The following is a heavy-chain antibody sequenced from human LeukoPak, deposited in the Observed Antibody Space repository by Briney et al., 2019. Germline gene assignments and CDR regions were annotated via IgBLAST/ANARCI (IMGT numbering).Heavy chain of an antibody. D-gene: IGHD3-22*01. J-gene: IGHJ4*02. CDR2: ISSSSSYI. CDR3: ARASNYYDSSGYTGYYFDY. CDR1: GFTFSSYS. V-gene: IGHV3-21*01. Sequence: GGSLRLSCAASGFTFSSYSMNWVRQAPGKGLEWVSSISSSSSYIYYADSVKGRFTISRVNAKNSLYLQMNSLRAEDTAVYYCARASNYYDSSGYTGYYFDYWGQGTLVTVSS.